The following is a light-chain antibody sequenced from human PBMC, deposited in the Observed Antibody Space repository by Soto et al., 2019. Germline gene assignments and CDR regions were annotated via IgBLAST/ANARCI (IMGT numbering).Light chain of an antibody. CDR3: TSYTSSSTLDV. Sequence: QSVLTQPAWVSGSPGQSITISCTGTSSDVGGYNYVSWYQQHPGKAPKLMIYEVSNRPLGVSNRFSGSKSGNTASLTISGLQAEDEADYYCTSYTSSSTLDVFGTGTKVTVL. J-gene: IGLJ1*01. CDR2: EVS. V-gene: IGLV2-14*01. CDR1: SSDVGGYNY.